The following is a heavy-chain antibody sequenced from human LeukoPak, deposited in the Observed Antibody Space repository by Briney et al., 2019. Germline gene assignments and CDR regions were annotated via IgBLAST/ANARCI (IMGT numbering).Heavy chain of an antibody. D-gene: IGHD3-22*01. CDR1: GFTFSDYY. Sequence: VGSLRLSCAASGFTFSDYYISWIRQAPGKGLEWVSYISSSGSTIYYADSVKGRFTISRDNAKNSLYLQMKSLRGEDTAVYYCARYDSSGLDYWGQGTLVTVSS. J-gene: IGHJ4*02. CDR2: ISSSGSTI. CDR3: ARYDSSGLDY. V-gene: IGHV3-11*04.